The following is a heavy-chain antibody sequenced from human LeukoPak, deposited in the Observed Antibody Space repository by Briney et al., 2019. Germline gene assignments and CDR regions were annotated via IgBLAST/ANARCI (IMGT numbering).Heavy chain of an antibody. D-gene: IGHD2-8*01. CDR3: ARFSNAHGVKFDY. J-gene: IGHJ4*02. V-gene: IGHV4-31*03. CDR2: IYYSGTA. Sequence: SETLSLTCTVSGGSISSGDFYWSWVRQHPEKGLEWIGYIYYSGTAHYNPSLKSRVTMSVDTSKNQFSLKLDSVTAADTAVYYCARFSNAHGVKFDYWGQGTLVTVSS. CDR1: GGSISSGDFY.